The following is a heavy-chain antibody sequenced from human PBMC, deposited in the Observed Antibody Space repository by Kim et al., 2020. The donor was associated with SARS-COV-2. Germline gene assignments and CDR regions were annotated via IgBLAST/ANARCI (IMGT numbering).Heavy chain of an antibody. J-gene: IGHJ4*02. CDR3: AKDRNLYSSGWYVDY. Sequence: DSLRGQFTIYRDNSTNTLYLRMNSLRAEDTAVYYCAKDRNLYSSGWYVDYWGQGTLVTVSS. V-gene: IGHV3-23*01. D-gene: IGHD6-19*01.